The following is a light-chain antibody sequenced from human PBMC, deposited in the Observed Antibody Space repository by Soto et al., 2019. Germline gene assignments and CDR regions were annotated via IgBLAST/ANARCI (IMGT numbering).Light chain of an antibody. V-gene: IGKV3-15*01. CDR2: GAT. CDR1: RSVSRH. CDR3: QQRSNWPPIT. Sequence: EIVMTQSPATLSVSPGERATLSCRASRSVSRHLAWCHQKPGQPPRLFIYGATSRATGGAARCSGSWSGTKFTLTISSLQYEDVAAYYCQQRSNWPPITFGQGTRLEI. J-gene: IGKJ5*01.